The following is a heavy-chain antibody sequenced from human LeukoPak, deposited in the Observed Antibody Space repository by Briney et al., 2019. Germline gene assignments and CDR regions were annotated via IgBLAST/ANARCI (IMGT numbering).Heavy chain of an antibody. D-gene: IGHD3-10*01. Sequence: GSLRLSCAAPGFTFSSYDMHWVRQATGKGLEWVSAIGTAGDTYYPGSVKGRFTISRENAKNSLYLQMNSLRAGDTAVYYCARAPYGSGSLDYWGQGTLVTVSS. J-gene: IGHJ4*02. V-gene: IGHV3-13*01. CDR3: ARAPYGSGSLDY. CDR1: GFTFSSYD. CDR2: IGTAGDT.